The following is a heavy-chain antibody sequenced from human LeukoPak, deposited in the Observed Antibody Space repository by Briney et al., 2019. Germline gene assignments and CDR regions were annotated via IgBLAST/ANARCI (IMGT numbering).Heavy chain of an antibody. CDR2: IYPGDSDT. CDR1: GYSFTSYW. D-gene: IGHD3-10*01. CDR3: ARRGYYGSGSYSDDFDI. V-gene: IGHV5-51*01. Sequence: GESLKISCKGSGYSFTSYWIDWVRQMPGKGLEWMGIIYPGDSDTRYSPSFQGQVTISVDKSISTAYLQWRSLKASDTAMYYCARRGYYGSGSYSDDFDIWGQGTMVTVSS. J-gene: IGHJ3*02.